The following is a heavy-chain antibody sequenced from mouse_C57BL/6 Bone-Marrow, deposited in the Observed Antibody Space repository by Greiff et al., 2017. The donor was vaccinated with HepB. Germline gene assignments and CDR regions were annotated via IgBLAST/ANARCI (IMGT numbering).Heavy chain of an antibody. Sequence: VQLQQSGPELVKPGASVKISCKASGYSFTGYYMHWVKQSPEKSLEWIGEINPSTGGTTYNQKFKAKATLTVDKSSSTAYMQLKSLTSEDSAVYYCARRFDYWGQGNLVTVTA. CDR1: GYSFTGYY. J-gene: IGHJ3*01. V-gene: IGHV1-42*01. CDR2: INPSTGGT. CDR3: ARRFDY.